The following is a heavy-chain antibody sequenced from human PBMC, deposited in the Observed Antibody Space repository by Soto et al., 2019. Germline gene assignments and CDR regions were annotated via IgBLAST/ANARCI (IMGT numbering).Heavy chain of an antibody. J-gene: IGHJ4*02. D-gene: IGHD3-22*01. CDR3: ARSINYYDSSGYYYLDY. CDR1: GYTFTSYY. CDR2: ITPSGGST. V-gene: IGHV1-46*01. Sequence: VQLVQSGAEVKKPGASVTVSCKASGYTFTSYYMPWVRQAPGQGLERMGIITPSGGSTSYAQKFQGRVTMTRDTSTSTVYMELSSLRSEDTAVYYCARSINYYDSSGYYYLDYWGQGTLVTVSS.